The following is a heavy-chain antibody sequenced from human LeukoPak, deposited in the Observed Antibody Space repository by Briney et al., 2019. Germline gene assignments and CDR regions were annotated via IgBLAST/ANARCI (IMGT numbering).Heavy chain of an antibody. CDR2: INPNSGGT. J-gene: IGHJ3*02. CDR3: ARESRASRNAFDI. D-gene: IGHD6-6*01. Sequence: ASMKVSFKASGYTFTGYYMHWVRQAPGQGLEWMGWINPNSGGTNYAQKFQGRVTMTRDTSISTAYMELSRLRSDDTAVYYCARESRASRNAFDIWGQGTMVTVSS. CDR1: GYTFTGYY. V-gene: IGHV1-2*02.